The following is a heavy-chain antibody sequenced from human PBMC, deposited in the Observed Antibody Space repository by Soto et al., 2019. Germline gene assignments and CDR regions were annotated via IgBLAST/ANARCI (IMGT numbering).Heavy chain of an antibody. CDR2: IYYSGST. V-gene: IGHV4-31*03. CDR3: ARDYGGKGPYYYYGMDV. Sequence: TLSLTCPVSGGYISSGGYYWSWMGQQPGKGLEWSGYIYYSGSTYYNPSLKSRVTISVDTSKNQFSLKLSSVTAADTAVYYCARDYGGKGPYYYYGMDVWGQGTTVTVSS. CDR1: GGYISSGGYY. D-gene: IGHD2-15*01. J-gene: IGHJ6*02.